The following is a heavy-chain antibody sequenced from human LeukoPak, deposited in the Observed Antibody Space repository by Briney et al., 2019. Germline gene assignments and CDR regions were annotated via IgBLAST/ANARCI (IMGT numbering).Heavy chain of an antibody. CDR3: AKDPGYSGSYYDY. J-gene: IGHJ4*02. V-gene: IGHV3-30*02. CDR2: IRYDGSNK. D-gene: IGHD1-26*01. Sequence: GGSLRLSCAASGFTFSSYGMHWVRQAPGKGLEWVAFIRYDGSNKYYAASVKGRFTISRDNSKNTLYLQMNSLRAEDTAVYYCAKDPGYSGSYYDYWGQGTLVTVSS. CDR1: GFTFSSYG.